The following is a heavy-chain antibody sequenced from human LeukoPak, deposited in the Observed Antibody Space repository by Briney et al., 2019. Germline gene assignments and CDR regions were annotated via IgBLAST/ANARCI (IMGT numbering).Heavy chain of an antibody. D-gene: IGHD1-1*01. CDR3: ARPVPSRLGWFDP. Sequence: SETLSLTCTVSGYSISSDYYWGWIRQPPGKGLEWIGSIYHSGSTYYNPSLKSRVTISVDTSKNQFSLKLSSVTAADTAVYYCARPVPSRLGWFDPWGQGTLVTVSS. V-gene: IGHV4-38-2*02. J-gene: IGHJ5*02. CDR2: IYHSGST. CDR1: GYSISSDYY.